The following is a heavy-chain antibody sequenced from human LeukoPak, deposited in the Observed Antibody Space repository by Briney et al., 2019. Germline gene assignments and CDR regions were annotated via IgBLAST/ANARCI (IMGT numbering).Heavy chain of an antibody. D-gene: IGHD3-9*01. V-gene: IGHV1-46*01. CDR3: AKGDFLVKTSYFDY. Sequence: ASVRVSCKASGGTFSSYAMHWVRQAPGQGFEWMGIINPSGGSTNYPQKFQGRVTMTRDTSTSTVYMELSSLRSEDTAFYYCAKGDFLVKTSYFDYWGQGTLVTVSS. CDR2: INPSGGST. CDR1: GGTFSSYA. J-gene: IGHJ4*02.